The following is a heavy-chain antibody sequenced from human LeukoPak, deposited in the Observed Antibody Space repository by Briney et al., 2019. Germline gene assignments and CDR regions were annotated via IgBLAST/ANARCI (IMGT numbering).Heavy chain of an antibody. V-gene: IGHV4-59*01. Sequence: SETLSLTCTVSGGSISSYYWSWIRQPPGKGLEWIGYIYYSGSTNYNPSLKSRVTISVDTSKNQFSLKLSSVTAADTAVYYCARDRSPGGIAAAGTFRNYYYGMDVWGQGTTVTVSS. CDR1: GGSISSYY. J-gene: IGHJ6*02. D-gene: IGHD6-13*01. CDR3: ARDRSPGGIAAAGTFRNYYYGMDV. CDR2: IYYSGST.